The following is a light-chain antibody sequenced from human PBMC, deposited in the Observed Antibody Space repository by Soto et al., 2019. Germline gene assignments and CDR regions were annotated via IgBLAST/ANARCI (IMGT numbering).Light chain of an antibody. CDR2: DAS. CDR3: QQSGSSPRT. V-gene: IGKV3-20*01. J-gene: IGKJ2*01. CDR1: QSARNVY. Sequence: EIVLTQSPGTLSLSPGERATLSCRASQSARNVYLAWYQQKPGQAPRLLIYDASNRATGIPYRFSGSGSGTDFTLTINRLEPEDFAVYYCQQSGSSPRTFGQGTKLEIK.